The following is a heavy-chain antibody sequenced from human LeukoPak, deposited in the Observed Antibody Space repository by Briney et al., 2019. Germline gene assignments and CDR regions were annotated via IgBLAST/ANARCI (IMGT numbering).Heavy chain of an antibody. CDR2: INPTGGST. V-gene: IGHV1-46*01. J-gene: IGHJ4*02. D-gene: IGHD6-6*01. CDR3: ARTAARRFDY. Sequence: ASVKVSCKASGYTFPSYFMHWVRQAPEQGLEWMGIINPTGGSTTYAQKFQGRVTMTRDTSTSTVYMELSSLRSDDTAVYYCARTAARRFDYWGQGTLVTVSS. CDR1: GYTFPSYF.